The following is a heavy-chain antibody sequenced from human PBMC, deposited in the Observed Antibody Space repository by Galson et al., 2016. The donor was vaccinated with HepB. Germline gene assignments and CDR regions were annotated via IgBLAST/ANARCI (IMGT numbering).Heavy chain of an antibody. D-gene: IGHD6-19*01. Sequence: SLRLSCAASGFTFKDFYMNWFRQVPGKGLEWISFISGTGTTIHYADSVKGRFTISRDNAKNSLYLQMTSLTAEDSAGYYCARDVGSDSWSPYYFDSWGQGTLVTVSS. V-gene: IGHV3-11*01. CDR1: GFTFKDFY. CDR3: ARDVGSDSWSPYYFDS. CDR2: ISGTGTTI. J-gene: IGHJ4*02.